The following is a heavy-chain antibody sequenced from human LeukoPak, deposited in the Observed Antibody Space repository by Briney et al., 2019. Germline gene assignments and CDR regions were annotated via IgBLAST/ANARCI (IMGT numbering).Heavy chain of an antibody. CDR2: IYYSGST. CDR1: GGSISSSSYY. Sequence: ASGTLSLTCTVSGGSISSSSYYWGWIRQPPGKGLEWIGSIYYSGSTYYNPSLKSRVTISVDTSKNQFSLKLSSVTAADTAVYYCARGADILTGYYKLGVDYWGQGTLVTVSS. CDR3: ARGADILTGYYKLGVDY. V-gene: IGHV4-39*07. D-gene: IGHD3-9*01. J-gene: IGHJ4*02.